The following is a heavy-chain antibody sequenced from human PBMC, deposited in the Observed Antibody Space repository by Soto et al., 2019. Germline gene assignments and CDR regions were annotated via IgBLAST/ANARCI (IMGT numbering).Heavy chain of an antibody. D-gene: IGHD2-15*01. CDR1: GGSFSGYY. V-gene: IGHV4-34*01. J-gene: IGHJ5*02. CDR2: INHSGST. Sequence: QVQLQQWGAGLLKPSETLSLTCAVYGGSFSGYYWSWIRQPPGKGLEWLGEINHSGSTNYNPSLKSRVTISVDTSKNQFSLKLSSVTAADTAVYYCAISYCSGGSCPDSWFDPWGQGTLVTVSS. CDR3: AISYCSGGSCPDSWFDP.